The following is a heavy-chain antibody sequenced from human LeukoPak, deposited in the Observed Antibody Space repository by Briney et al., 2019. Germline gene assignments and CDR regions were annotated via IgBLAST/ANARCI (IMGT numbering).Heavy chain of an antibody. CDR3: ARGDDSSGYYYMYYFDY. V-gene: IGHV3-30*03. Sequence: GGSLRLSCAASGFTFSSYGMHWVRQAPGKGLEWVAVISYDGSNKYYADSVKGRFTITRDNSKNTLYLQMGSLRAEDMAVYYCARGDDSSGYYYMYYFDYWGQGTLVTVSS. J-gene: IGHJ4*02. D-gene: IGHD3-22*01. CDR1: GFTFSSYG. CDR2: ISYDGSNK.